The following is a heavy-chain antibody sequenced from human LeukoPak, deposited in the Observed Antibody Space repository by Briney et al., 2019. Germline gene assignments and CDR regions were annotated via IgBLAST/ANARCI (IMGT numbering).Heavy chain of an antibody. CDR3: ARGCSGSFRSGGCY. Sequence: AAVQVSCKASGYTFTNHYVHWVRQAPGQGLEWMGLINPNGGSTNCAQKFQGRVTMTRDTSTSTVYMELSSLRSEDTAVYYCARGCSGSFRSGGCYWGQGTLVTVSS. CDR2: INPNGGST. V-gene: IGHV1-46*01. CDR1: GYTFTNHY. J-gene: IGHJ4*02. D-gene: IGHD1-26*01.